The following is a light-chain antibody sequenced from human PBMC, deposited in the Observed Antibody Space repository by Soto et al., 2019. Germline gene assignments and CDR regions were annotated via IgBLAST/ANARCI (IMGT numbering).Light chain of an antibody. Sequence: EIVLTQSPGTLSLSPGERATLSCRASRSVSSTYLAWYQHKPGQAPRLLIYGPSSRAAGIPDRFSGSGSGTDFTLTISRLEPEDFAVYYCHQYGSSPRTFGQGTRLEIK. CDR2: GPS. J-gene: IGKJ5*01. CDR1: RSVSSTY. V-gene: IGKV3-20*01. CDR3: HQYGSSPRT.